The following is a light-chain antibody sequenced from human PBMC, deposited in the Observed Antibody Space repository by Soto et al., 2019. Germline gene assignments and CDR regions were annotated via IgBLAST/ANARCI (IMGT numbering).Light chain of an antibody. CDR2: DAS. CDR1: QSISSW. Sequence: DIQMTQSPSTLSASVGDRVTITCRASQSISSWLAWYQQKPGKAPKLLIYDASSLESGVPSRFSGTASGTEFNFTISSLQPDDFATYYCQQFNSYLWTFGQGTK. J-gene: IGKJ1*01. V-gene: IGKV1-5*01. CDR3: QQFNSYLWT.